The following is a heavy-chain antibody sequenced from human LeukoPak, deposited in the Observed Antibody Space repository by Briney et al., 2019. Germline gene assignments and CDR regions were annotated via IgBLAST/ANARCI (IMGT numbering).Heavy chain of an antibody. D-gene: IGHD2-15*01. V-gene: IGHV4-34*01. Sequence: SETLSLTCAVYGGSFSGYYWSWIRQPPGKGLEWIGEINHSGSTNYNPSLKSRVTISVDTSKNQFSLKLSSVTAADTAVYYCARSGGRYWGQGTVVTVSS. CDR3: ARSGGRY. CDR2: INHSGST. J-gene: IGHJ4*02. CDR1: GGSFSGYY.